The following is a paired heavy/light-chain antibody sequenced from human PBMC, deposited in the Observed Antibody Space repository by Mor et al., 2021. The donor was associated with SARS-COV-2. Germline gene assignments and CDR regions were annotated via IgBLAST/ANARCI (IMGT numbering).Light chain of an antibody. CDR1: ALPKYY. CDR3: YSTDDSGDHRV. CDR2: EDS. J-gene: IGLJ3*02. Sequence: SYELTQPPSVSVSPGQTARITCSGDALPKYYVYWYQQKSGQAPVLVIYEDSKRPSGIPARFSGSGSGTMATLTISGAQLEDEADYYCYSTDDSGDHRVFGGGTKLTVL. V-gene: IGLV3-10*01.
Heavy chain of an antibody. Sequence: QVQLQQWGAGLLKPSETLSLTCALYGGSFSGYYWTWIRQPPGKGLEWIGEMKHSGNPKYNPSLKSRVTMSVDTSKNQFSLKLTSVTAADTAVYYCARHHYYGSGVIGTNEDVWGNGTTVTVSS. V-gene: IGHV4-34*02. CDR3: ARHHYYGSGVIGTNEDV. CDR1: GGSFSGYY. CDR2: MKHSGNP. J-gene: IGHJ6*04. D-gene: IGHD3-10*01.